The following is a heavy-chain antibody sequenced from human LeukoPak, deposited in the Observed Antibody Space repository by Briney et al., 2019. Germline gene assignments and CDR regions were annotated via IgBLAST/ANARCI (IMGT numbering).Heavy chain of an antibody. CDR3: ARDKPRWLQRTKDWYFDL. J-gene: IGHJ2*01. CDR1: GGSISSYY. CDR2: IYYSGST. Sequence: SETLSLTCTVSGGSISSYYWSWIRQPPGKGLEWIEYIYYSGSTNYNPSLKSRVTISVDTSKNQFSLKLSSVTAADTAVYYCARDKPRWLQRTKDWYFDLWGRGTLVTVSS. D-gene: IGHD5-24*01. V-gene: IGHV4-59*01.